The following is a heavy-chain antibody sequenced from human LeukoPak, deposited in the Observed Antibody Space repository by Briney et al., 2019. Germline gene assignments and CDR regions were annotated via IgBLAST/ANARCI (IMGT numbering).Heavy chain of an antibody. CDR3: ARDKRSSPYYLFDY. J-gene: IGHJ4*02. CDR2: INTGSGKT. CDR1: GYTFSMNV. Sequence: ASVKVSCKTSGYTFSMNVIHWMCQAPGQRLEWMGWINTGSGKTKYSQKFQGRLSITRDTSANTTSMELSSLRSEDTAVFYCARDKRSSPYYLFDYWGQGTLVTVSS. V-gene: IGHV1-3*04. D-gene: IGHD1-26*01.